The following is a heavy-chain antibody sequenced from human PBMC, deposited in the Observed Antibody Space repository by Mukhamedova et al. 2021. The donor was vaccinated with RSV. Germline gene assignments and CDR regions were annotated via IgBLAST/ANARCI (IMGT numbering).Heavy chain of an antibody. CDR3: ATRHS. V-gene: IGHV4-34*01. J-gene: IGHJ4*02. CDR2: INHSGST. Sequence: INHSGSTNYNPSLRSRVTVLADTSNNQFYLKLSSVTAADMAVYFCATRHSWGQGTLVTVSS.